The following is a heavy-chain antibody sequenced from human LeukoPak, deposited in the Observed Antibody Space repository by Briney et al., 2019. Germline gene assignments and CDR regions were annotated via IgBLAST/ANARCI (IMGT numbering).Heavy chain of an antibody. CDR3: ARETGSIYYYYYYMDV. J-gene: IGHJ6*03. CDR2: IYHSGST. D-gene: IGHD1-1*01. V-gene: IGHV4-4*02. Sequence: SGTLSLTCAVSGGSISSSNWWSWVRQPPGKGLEWIGEIYHSGSTNYNPSLKSRVTISVDTSKNQFSLKLSSVTAADTAVYYCARETGSIYYYYYYMDVWGKGTTVTVSS. CDR1: GGSISSSNW.